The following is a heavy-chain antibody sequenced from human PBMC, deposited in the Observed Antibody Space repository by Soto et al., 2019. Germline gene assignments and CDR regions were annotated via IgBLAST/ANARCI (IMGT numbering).Heavy chain of an antibody. J-gene: IGHJ4*02. CDR3: AYSSGYYYALDY. CDR2: ISYDGSNK. D-gene: IGHD3-22*01. CDR1: GFTFSSYA. Sequence: GGSLRLSCAASGFTFSSYAMHWVRQAPGKGLEWVAVISYDGSNKYYADSVKGRFTISRDNSKNTLDLQMNSLRAEDTAVYYCAYSSGYYYALDYWGQGTLVNVSS. V-gene: IGHV3-30-3*01.